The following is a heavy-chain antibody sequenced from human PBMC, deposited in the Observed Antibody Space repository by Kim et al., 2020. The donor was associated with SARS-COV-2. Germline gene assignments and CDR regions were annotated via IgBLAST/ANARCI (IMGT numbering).Heavy chain of an antibody. CDR2: INPNSGGT. D-gene: IGHD1-26*01. V-gene: IGHV1-2*02. J-gene: IGHJ3*02. CDR1: GYTFTGYY. CDR3: ARDAGRRERDAFDI. Sequence: ASVKVSCKASGYTFTGYYMHWVRQAPGQGLEWMGWINPNSGGTNYAQKFQGRVTMTRDTSISTAYMELSRLRSDDTAVYYCARDAGRRERDAFDIWGQGTMVTVSS.